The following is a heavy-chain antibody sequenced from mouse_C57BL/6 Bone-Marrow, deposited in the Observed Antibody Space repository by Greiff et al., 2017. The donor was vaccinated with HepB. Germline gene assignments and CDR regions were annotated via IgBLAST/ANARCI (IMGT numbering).Heavy chain of an antibody. CDR3: ASYDYFFAY. CDR2: IWTGRGT. CDR1: GFSLTSYA. J-gene: IGHJ3*01. Sequence: VKLLESGPGLVAPSQSLSITCTVSGFSLTSYAISWVRQPPGKGLEWLGVIWTGRGTNYNSALKSRLSISKDNSKSQVFLKMNSLQTDDTARYYCASYDYFFAYWGQGTLVTVSA. V-gene: IGHV2-9-1*01. D-gene: IGHD2-4*01.